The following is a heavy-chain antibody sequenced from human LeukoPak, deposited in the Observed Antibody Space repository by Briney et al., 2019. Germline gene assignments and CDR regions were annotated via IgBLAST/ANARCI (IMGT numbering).Heavy chain of an antibody. V-gene: IGHV3-66*01. D-gene: IGHD1-26*01. J-gene: IGHJ3*01. CDR3: AREWREAQKDAFDF. Sequence: GGSLRLSCGASGFNVSSTYMNCVRQAPGKGLEWVSLIHSGGTTCYPDSVKGRFTIANDNSKITLYLQMNSLRAEDSGVYYCAREWREAQKDAFDFWGQGTMVTVSS. CDR2: IHSGGTT. CDR1: GFNVSSTY.